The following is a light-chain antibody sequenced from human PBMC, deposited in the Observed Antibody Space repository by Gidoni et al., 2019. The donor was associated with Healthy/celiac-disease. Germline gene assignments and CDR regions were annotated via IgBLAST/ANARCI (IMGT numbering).Light chain of an antibody. CDR2: GAS. V-gene: IGKV3-15*01. CDR1: QSVSNN. J-gene: IGKJ2*01. CDR3: QQYTNRPPMYT. Sequence: EIVMTQSPASLSVSPGERATLSCRASQSVSNNLAWYQQKPGQAPRLLIYGASTRATGIPARFSGSGSGTEFTLNISSLQSEDFAVYYCQQYTNRPPMYTFGQGTKLEIK.